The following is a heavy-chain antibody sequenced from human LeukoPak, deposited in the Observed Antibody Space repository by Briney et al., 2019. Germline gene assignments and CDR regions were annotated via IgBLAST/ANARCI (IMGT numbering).Heavy chain of an antibody. Sequence: PGGSLRLSCAASGFTFSTFGMHWVRQAPGKGLEGVAVISDDGSNKYYVDSVKGRFTISRDNSKNTLYLQMNSLRAEDTAVYYCARDRLAVAHHANWFDPWGQGTLVTVSS. CDR3: ARDRLAVAHHANWFDP. V-gene: IGHV3-30*03. CDR1: GFTFSTFG. D-gene: IGHD6-19*01. J-gene: IGHJ5*02. CDR2: ISDDGSNK.